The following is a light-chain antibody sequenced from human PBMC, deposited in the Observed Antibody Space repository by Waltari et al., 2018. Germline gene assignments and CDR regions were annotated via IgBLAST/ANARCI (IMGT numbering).Light chain of an antibody. Sequence: QSALTQPPSASGSPGQSVPISCAGTSSDVGGYNYVSWYQHHPGKAPKRIIYEVPTRPSGVPDRCSGSKSGNTASLTVSGLQAEDESDYYCSSYGGSNNFYVFGTGTKVSVL. V-gene: IGLV2-8*01. CDR3: SSYGGSNNFYV. CDR2: EVP. J-gene: IGLJ1*01. CDR1: SSDVGGYNY.